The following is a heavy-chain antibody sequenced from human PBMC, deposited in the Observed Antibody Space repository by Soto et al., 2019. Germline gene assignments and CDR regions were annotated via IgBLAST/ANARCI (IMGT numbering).Heavy chain of an antibody. CDR1: GGSFNGYF. CDR2: INHTGNT. Sequence: SETLSLTCAVSGGSFNGYFWSWIRQPPGKGLEWIGEINHTGNTNYNPSLESRVTISVDSSKKQFSLNLRSVTAADTAVYYCASGLRGVGGVGAVAWFDPWGQGTLVTVSS. J-gene: IGHJ5*02. V-gene: IGHV4-34*01. D-gene: IGHD3-10*01. CDR3: ASGLRGVGGVGAVAWFDP.